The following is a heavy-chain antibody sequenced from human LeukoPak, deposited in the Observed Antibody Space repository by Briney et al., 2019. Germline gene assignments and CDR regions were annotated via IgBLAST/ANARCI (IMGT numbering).Heavy chain of an antibody. J-gene: IGHJ6*02. CDR2: ISAYNGNT. CDR3: ARDRGVEYCSSTSCYASLYYYYGMDV. V-gene: IGHV1-18*01. D-gene: IGHD2-2*01. Sequence: ASVKVSCKASGYTFTSYAISWVRQAPGQGLEWMGWISAYNGNTNYAQKLQGRVTMTTDTSTSTAYMELRSLRSDDTAVYYCARDRGVEYCSSTSCYASLYYYYGMDVWGQGTTVTVSS. CDR1: GYTFTSYA.